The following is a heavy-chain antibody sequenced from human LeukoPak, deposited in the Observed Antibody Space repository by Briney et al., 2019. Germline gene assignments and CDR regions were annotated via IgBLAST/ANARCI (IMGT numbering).Heavy chain of an antibody. V-gene: IGHV3-33*01. CDR3: ARDRPDPPDWYFDL. Sequence: GGSLRLSCAASGFNFSNYGMHWVRQAPGKGLEWVAVIWYDGSNKYYVDSVKGRFTISRDNSKNTLYLQMNNLRPEDTAVYYCARDRPDPPDWYFDLWGRGTLVTVSS. CDR1: GFNFSNYG. CDR2: IWYDGSNK. J-gene: IGHJ2*01.